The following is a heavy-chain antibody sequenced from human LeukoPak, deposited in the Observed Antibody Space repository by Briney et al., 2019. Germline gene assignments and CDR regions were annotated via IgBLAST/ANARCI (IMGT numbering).Heavy chain of an antibody. D-gene: IGHD2-2*01. Sequence: GGSLRLSCEASGFTLSTYWMNWVRQVPGKGLDWVANINPDGSGKRYVDSVKGRFTIARDNADNSLSLQMNSLRAEDTAVYYCARGGDIVVVPAAPEYYFDYWGQGTLVTVSS. J-gene: IGHJ4*02. CDR1: GFTLSTYW. CDR2: INPDGSGK. CDR3: ARGGDIVVVPAAPEYYFDY. V-gene: IGHV3-7*01.